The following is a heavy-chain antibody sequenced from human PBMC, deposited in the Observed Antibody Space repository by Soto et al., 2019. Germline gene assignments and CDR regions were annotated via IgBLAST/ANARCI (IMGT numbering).Heavy chain of an antibody. J-gene: IGHJ6*02. CDR1: GGSISSYY. D-gene: IGHD6-6*01. CDR2: IYTSGST. CDR3: ASEYSSSSYYGMDV. Sequence: KPSETLSLTCTVSGGSISSYYWSWIRQPAGKGLEWIGRIYTSGSTNYNPSLKSRVTMSVDTSKNQFSLKLSSVTAADTAVYYCASEYSSSSYYGMDVWGQGTTVTVSS. V-gene: IGHV4-4*07.